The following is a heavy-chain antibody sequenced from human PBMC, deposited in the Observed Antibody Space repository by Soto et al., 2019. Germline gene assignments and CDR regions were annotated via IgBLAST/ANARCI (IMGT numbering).Heavy chain of an antibody. V-gene: IGHV3-30*03. CDR2: ISRDGGTK. CDR1: GFTVSTYG. CDR3: TGEVASGY. J-gene: IGHJ4*02. Sequence: QVQLVESGGGVVQPGRSLRLSCAVSGFTVSTYGMHWVRQAPGNGLEWVAVISRDGGTKYYADSVKGRFTISRDNSRNTLFLEMNSLRGDDMAVDYCTGEVASGYWGQGTLVTVSS. D-gene: IGHD2-8*02.